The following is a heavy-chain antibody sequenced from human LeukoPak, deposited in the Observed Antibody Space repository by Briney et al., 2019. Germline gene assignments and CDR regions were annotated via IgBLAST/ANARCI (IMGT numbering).Heavy chain of an antibody. V-gene: IGHV4-59*01. CDR2: IYYSGST. CDR1: GGSISSYY. J-gene: IGHJ4*02. D-gene: IGHD3-10*01. Sequence: SETLSLTCTVSGGSISSYYWSWIRQPPGKGLEWIGYIYYSGSTNYNPSLKSRVTISVDTSKNQFSLKLSSVTAADTAVYYCARAPTASGELWYFDYWGQGTLVTVSS. CDR3: ARAPTASGELWYFDY.